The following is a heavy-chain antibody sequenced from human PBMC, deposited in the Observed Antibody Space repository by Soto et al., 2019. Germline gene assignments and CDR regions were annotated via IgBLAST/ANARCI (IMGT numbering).Heavy chain of an antibody. CDR3: TSRPSSTSLRNWYFDL. Sequence: EVQLVESGGGLVKPGGSLRLSCAASGFTFSNAWMNWVRQAPGKGLEWVGRIKSKTDGGTTDYAAPVKGRFTISRDDSKNTLYLQMNSLKTEDTAVYYCTSRPSSTSLRNWYFDLWGRGTLVTVSS. D-gene: IGHD2-2*01. CDR1: GFTFSNAW. J-gene: IGHJ2*01. CDR2: IKSKTDGGTT. V-gene: IGHV3-15*07.